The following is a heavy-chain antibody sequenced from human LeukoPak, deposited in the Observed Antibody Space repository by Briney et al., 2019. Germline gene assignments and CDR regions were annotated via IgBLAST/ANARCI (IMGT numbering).Heavy chain of an antibody. CDR1: GGSISSYY. CDR2: IYYSGST. J-gene: IGHJ4*02. Sequence: SETLSLTCTVSGGSISSYYWSWIRQPPGKGLEWIGYIYYSGSTNYNPSLKSRVTISVDTSKNQFSLRLSSVTAADTAIYYCARAVSGRFDYWGQGTLVTVSS. CDR3: ARAVSGRFDY. D-gene: IGHD6-19*01. V-gene: IGHV4-59*08.